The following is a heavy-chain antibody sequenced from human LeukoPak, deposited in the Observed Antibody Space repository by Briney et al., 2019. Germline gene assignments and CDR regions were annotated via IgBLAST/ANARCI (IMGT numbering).Heavy chain of an antibody. CDR2: IYYSGST. Sequence: SETLSLTCTVSGGSISSSNYYWGWIRQPPGKGLEWIASIYYSGSTYYNPSLKSRVTISVDTAKNQFSLKLSSVTAADTAVYYCASLFRGWGPLRRYYYMDVWGKGTTVTISS. D-gene: IGHD1-26*01. J-gene: IGHJ6*03. V-gene: IGHV4-39*01. CDR3: ASLFRGWGPLRRYYYMDV. CDR1: GGSISSSNYY.